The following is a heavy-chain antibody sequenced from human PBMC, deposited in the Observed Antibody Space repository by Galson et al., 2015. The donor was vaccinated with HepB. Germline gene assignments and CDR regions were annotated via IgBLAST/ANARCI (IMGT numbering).Heavy chain of an antibody. CDR2: IIPIFGTA. CDR1: GGTFSSYA. D-gene: IGHD3-3*01. J-gene: IGHJ6*03. V-gene: IGHV1-69*13. Sequence: SVKVSCKASGGTFSSYAISWVRQAPGQGLEWMGGIIPIFGTANYAQKFQGRVTITADESTSTAYMELSSLRSEDTAVYYCARALGTYYDFWSGYYPVYYYYYMGVWGKGTTVTVSS. CDR3: ARALGTYYDFWSGYYPVYYYYYMGV.